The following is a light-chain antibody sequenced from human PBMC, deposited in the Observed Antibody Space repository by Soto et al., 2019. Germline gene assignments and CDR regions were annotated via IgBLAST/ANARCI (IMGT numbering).Light chain of an antibody. CDR1: QSISSSF. CDR2: GAS. J-gene: IGKJ3*01. Sequence: EIVLTQSPGTLSLSPGERAALSCRASQSISSSFLAWYQHKPGQAPRLLIHGASSRATGIPDRFSGSGSGTDFTLTISRLDPEDFAVYYCQQYGSSPPEVTFGPGTKVDIK. V-gene: IGKV3-20*01. CDR3: QQYGSSPPEVT.